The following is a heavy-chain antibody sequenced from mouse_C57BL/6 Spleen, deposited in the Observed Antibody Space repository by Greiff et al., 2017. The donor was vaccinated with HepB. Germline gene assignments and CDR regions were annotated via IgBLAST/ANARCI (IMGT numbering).Heavy chain of an antibody. CDR1: GYNIKDIN. V-gene: IGHV14-3*02. Sequence: EVQLQQSGAELVKPAASLKLSCTASGYNIKDINIHWVKQRPEKGLERIRRTDPANGNTKYDPKFQGKATITADTSSNTAYLQLSILTSEDTAVYYLRISTINAWGQGTTLTVSS. CDR2: TDPANGNT. J-gene: IGHJ2*01. D-gene: IGHD5-2*01. CDR3: RISTINA.